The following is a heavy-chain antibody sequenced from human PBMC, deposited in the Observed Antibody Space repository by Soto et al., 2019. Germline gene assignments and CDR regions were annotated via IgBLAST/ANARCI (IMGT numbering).Heavy chain of an antibody. CDR1: GYTFTSYY. Sequence: GASVKVSCKASGYTFTSYYMHWVRQAPGQGLEWMGIISAYNVITNYAQKLQGIVTMTTDTSTSTVYMELRSLRSDDPAVYYWARDLSGGNGNAFDIWGQGTMVTVSS. CDR2: ISAYNVIT. J-gene: IGHJ3*02. D-gene: IGHD2-15*01. V-gene: IGHV1-18*04. CDR3: ARDLSGGNGNAFDI.